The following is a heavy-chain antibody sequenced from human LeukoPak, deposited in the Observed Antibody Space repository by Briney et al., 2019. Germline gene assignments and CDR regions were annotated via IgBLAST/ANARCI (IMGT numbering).Heavy chain of an antibody. V-gene: IGHV3-49*03. CDR3: AREPIRGAFDI. CDR1: GFTFGDYA. Sequence: GGSLRLSCTASGFTFGDYAMSWFRQAPGKGLEWVGFIRSKAYGGTTEYAASVKGRFTISRDDSKSIAYLQMNSLKTEDTAVYYCAREPIRGAFDIWGQGTMVTVSS. CDR2: IRSKAYGGTT. J-gene: IGHJ3*02. D-gene: IGHD5-12*01.